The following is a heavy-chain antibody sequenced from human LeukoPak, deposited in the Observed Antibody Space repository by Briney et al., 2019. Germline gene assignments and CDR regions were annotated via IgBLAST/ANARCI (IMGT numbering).Heavy chain of an antibody. Sequence: ASVKVSCKASGYTFTSYAMNWVRQAPGQGLEWMGWINTNTGNPTYAQGFTGRFVFSLDTSVSTAYLQISSLKAEDTAVYYCARDQELMALHYYYYGMDVWGQGTTVTVSS. CDR2: INTNTGNP. CDR1: GYTFTSYA. CDR3: ARDQELMALHYYYYGMDV. V-gene: IGHV7-4-1*02. D-gene: IGHD5-24*01. J-gene: IGHJ6*02.